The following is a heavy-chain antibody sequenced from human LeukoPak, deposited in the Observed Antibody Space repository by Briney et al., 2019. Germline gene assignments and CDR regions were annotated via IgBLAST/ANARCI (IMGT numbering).Heavy chain of an antibody. D-gene: IGHD2/OR15-2a*01. CDR3: ARNILFAFDI. CDR2: IYSGGST. CDR1: GFTVSSNY. V-gene: IGHV3-66*01. Sequence: GGSLRLSCAASGFTVSSNYMSWVRQAPGKGLEWVSIIYSGGSTYYADSVKGRFTISRDNSKNTLYLQVNSLRAEDTAMYYCARNILFAFDIWGQGTMVTVSS. J-gene: IGHJ3*02.